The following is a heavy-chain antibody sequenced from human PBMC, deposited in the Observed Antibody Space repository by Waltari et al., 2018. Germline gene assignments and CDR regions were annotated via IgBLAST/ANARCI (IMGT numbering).Heavy chain of an antibody. CDR1: GCSISSYY. V-gene: IGHV4-59*01. J-gene: IGHJ5*02. Sequence: QVQLQESGPGLVKPSETLSLTCTVPGCSISSYYWSWIRQPPGKGLEWIGYIYYSGSTNYNPSLKSRVTISVDTSKNQFSLKLSSVTAADTAVYYCARDLRDNWFDPWGQGTLVTVSS. CDR2: IYYSGST. CDR3: ARDLRDNWFDP.